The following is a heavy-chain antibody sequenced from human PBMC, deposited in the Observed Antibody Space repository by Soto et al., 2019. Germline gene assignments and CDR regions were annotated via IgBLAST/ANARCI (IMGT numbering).Heavy chain of an antibody. CDR1: GFTFSSYA. CDR3: VKDTCSSTSCYNWFDP. D-gene: IGHD2-2*01. CDR2: ISSNGGST. V-gene: IGHV3-64D*06. Sequence: GGSLRLSCAASGFTFSSYAMSWVRQAPGKGLEYVSAISSNGGSTYYADSVKGRFTISRDNSKNTLYLQMSSLRAEDTAVYYCVKDTCSSTSCYNWFDPWGQGTLVTVSS. J-gene: IGHJ5*02.